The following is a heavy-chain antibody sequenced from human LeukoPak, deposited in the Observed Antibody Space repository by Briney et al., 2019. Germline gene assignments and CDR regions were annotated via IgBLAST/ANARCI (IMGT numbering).Heavy chain of an antibody. CDR1: GVSISYYY. J-gene: IGHJ4*02. CDR2: VYYSGTT. CDR3: ARDLPGTSFFDY. V-gene: IGHV4-59*01. D-gene: IGHD2-2*01. Sequence: PSETLSLTCTVSGVSISYYYWSWIRQPPGKGLEWIGYVYYSGTTNYNPSLKSRVTISVDTSKNQFSLKLSSVTAADTAVYYCARDLPGTSFFDYWGQGTLVTVSS.